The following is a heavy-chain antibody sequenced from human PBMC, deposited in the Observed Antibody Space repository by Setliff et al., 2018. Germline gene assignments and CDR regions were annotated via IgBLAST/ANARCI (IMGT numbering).Heavy chain of an antibody. CDR2: INPNSGGT. CDR1: GYTFTDYY. J-gene: IGHJ3*02. Sequence: ASVKVSCKASGYTFTDYYIHWVRQAPGQGLEWMGWINPNSGGTNPAQRFQGRVTMTRDTSTSTVYMEVSSLRSEDTAVYYCARDRYYNSWSGTSITAPHDAFDIWGQGTMVTVSS. CDR3: ARDRYYNSWSGTSITAPHDAFDI. V-gene: IGHV1-2*02. D-gene: IGHD3-3*01.